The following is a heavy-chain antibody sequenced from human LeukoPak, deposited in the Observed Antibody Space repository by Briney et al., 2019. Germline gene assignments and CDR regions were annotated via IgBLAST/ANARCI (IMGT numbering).Heavy chain of an antibody. Sequence: ASVKVSCKASGYTFTGYYMHWVRQAPGQGLEWMGWINPNSGGTNYAQKFQGRVTMTRDTSISTAYMELSRLRSDDTAVYYCARDLKRGYSSGRYSWGTGSSNDYWGQGTLVPSPQ. D-gene: IGHD6-19*01. CDR1: GYTFTGYY. J-gene: IGHJ4*02. CDR2: INPNSGGT. V-gene: IGHV1-2*02. CDR3: ARDLKRGYSSGRYSWGTGSSNDY.